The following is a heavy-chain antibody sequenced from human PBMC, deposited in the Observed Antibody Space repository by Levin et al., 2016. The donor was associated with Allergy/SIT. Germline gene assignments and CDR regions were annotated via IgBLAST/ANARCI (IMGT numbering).Heavy chain of an antibody. Sequence: WIRQPPGKGLEWIGEINHSGSTNYNPSLKSRVTISVDTSKNQFSLKLSSVTAADTAVYYCARLKAARPTHYYYGMDVWGQGTTVTVSS. CDR3: ARLKAARPTHYYYGMDV. J-gene: IGHJ6*02. D-gene: IGHD6-6*01. V-gene: IGHV4-34*01. CDR2: INHSGST.